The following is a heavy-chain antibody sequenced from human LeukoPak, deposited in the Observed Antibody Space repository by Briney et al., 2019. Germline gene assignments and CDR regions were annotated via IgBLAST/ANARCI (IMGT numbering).Heavy chain of an antibody. CDR2: IGSSGGTI. J-gene: IGHJ4*02. V-gene: IGHV3-11*04. CDR1: GFTFSDYY. D-gene: IGHD2-2*01. CDR3: AKLIVPAANAIEY. Sequence: PGGSLRLSCEASGFTFSDYYMSWIRQAPGKGLEWVSYIGSSGGTISYADSVEGRFTVSRDNAQNSLYLEMNSLRAEDTALYYCAKLIVPAANAIEYWGQGALVTVSS.